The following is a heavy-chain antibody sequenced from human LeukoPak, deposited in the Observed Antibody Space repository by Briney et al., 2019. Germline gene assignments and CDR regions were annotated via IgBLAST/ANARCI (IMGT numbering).Heavy chain of an antibody. V-gene: IGHV1-18*01. D-gene: IGHD6-6*01. CDR1: GYTFTSYA. CDR3: ARAFRGAARPINWFDP. Sequence: ASVKVSCKASGYTFTSYAISWVRQAPGQGLEWMGWISAYNGNTNYAQNLQGRVTMTTDTSTSTAYMELRSLRSDDTAVYYCARAFRGAARPINWFDPWGQGTLVTVSS. CDR2: ISAYNGNT. J-gene: IGHJ5*02.